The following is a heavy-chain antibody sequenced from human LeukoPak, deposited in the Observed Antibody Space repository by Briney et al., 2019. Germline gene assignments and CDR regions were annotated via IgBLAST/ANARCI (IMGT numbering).Heavy chain of an antibody. D-gene: IGHD3/OR15-3a*01. CDR1: GGSISSYY. CDR3: ARQTGSGLFILP. CDR2: IYYSGST. V-gene: IGHV4-59*08. Sequence: SETLSLTCTVSGGSISSYYWSWIRQPPGKGLELIGYIYYSGSTNYNPSLKSRVTISVDTSKKQFSLKLTSVTAADTAVYYCARQTGSGLFILPGGQGTLVTVSS. J-gene: IGHJ4*02.